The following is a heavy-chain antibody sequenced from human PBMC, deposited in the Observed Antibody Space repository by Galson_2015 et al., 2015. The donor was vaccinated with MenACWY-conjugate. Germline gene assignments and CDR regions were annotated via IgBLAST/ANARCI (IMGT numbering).Heavy chain of an antibody. CDR3: AKDRAWSGYYADY. CDR1: GFTFSSYG. J-gene: IGHJ4*02. V-gene: IGHV3-30*02. D-gene: IGHD3-3*01. CDR2: IRYDGSNK. Sequence: SLRLSCAASGFTFSSYGMHWVRQAPGKGLEWVAFIRYDGSNKYYADSVKGRFTISRDSSKNTLYLQMNSLRAEDTAVYYCAKDRAWSGYYADYWGQGTLVTVSS.